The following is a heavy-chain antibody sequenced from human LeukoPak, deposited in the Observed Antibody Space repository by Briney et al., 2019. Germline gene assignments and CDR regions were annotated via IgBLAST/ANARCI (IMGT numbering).Heavy chain of an antibody. V-gene: IGHV3-23*01. CDR3: ARTPYSGYEGYYFDY. Sequence: GGSLRLSYVASGFMFSDYAMSWVRQAPGKGLEWVSSISSSGGTTFYADSVKGRFTISRDLFKKTVHLEMKAMRAEDTAVYYCARTPYSGYEGYYFDYWGQGTLVTVSS. CDR2: ISSSGGTT. J-gene: IGHJ4*02. CDR1: GFMFSDYA. D-gene: IGHD5-12*01.